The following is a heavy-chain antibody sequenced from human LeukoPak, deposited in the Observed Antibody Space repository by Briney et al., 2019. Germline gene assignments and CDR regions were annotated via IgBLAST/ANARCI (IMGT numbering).Heavy chain of an antibody. V-gene: IGHV3-30*03. CDR1: GFTFSSYS. J-gene: IGHJ3*02. Sequence: GGSLRLSCAASGFTFSSYSMNWVRQAPGKGLDWAAVISSDGNTQYYADSVKGRFTISRDNSNNTLYLQMNSLRADDTAIYYCARRRIVGSTDDALDIWGQGTMVTLSS. D-gene: IGHD1-26*01. CDR3: ARRRIVGSTDDALDI. CDR2: ISSDGNTQ.